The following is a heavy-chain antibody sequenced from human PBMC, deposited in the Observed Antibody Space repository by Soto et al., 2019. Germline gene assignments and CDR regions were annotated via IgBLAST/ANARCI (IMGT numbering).Heavy chain of an antibody. Sequence: ALVKVYCKAFGYTFTSYASHWVRQTPGQRLEWMGWINAGNGNTKYSQKFQGRVTITRDTSASTAYMELSSLRSEDTAVYYCARSIVVVTALDYWGQGTLVTVSS. V-gene: IGHV1-3*01. CDR2: INAGNGNT. CDR3: ARSIVVVTALDY. J-gene: IGHJ4*02. CDR1: GYTFTSYA. D-gene: IGHD2-21*02.